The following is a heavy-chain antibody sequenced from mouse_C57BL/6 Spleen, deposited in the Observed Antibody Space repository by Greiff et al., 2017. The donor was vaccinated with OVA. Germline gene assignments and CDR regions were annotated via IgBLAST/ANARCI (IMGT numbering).Heavy chain of an antibody. CDR2: INPYNGGT. CDR3: ARRGLITTVVAPYWYFDV. V-gene: IGHV1-19*01. CDR1: GYTFTDYY. Sequence: EVQLQQSGPVLVKPGASVKMSCKASGYTFTDYYMNWVKQSHGKSLEWIGVINPYNGGTSYNQKFKGKATLTVDKSSSTAYMELNSLTSEDSAVYYCARRGLITTVVAPYWYFDVWGTGTTVTVSS. D-gene: IGHD1-1*01. J-gene: IGHJ1*03.